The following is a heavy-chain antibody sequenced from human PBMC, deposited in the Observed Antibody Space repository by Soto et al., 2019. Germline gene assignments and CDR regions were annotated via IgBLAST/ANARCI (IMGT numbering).Heavy chain of an antibody. D-gene: IGHD3-10*01. J-gene: IGHJ6*02. CDR2: ISPTGEQR. Sequence: AGGSLRLSCAVSRFTFRNYGMSWVRQGPGKGLEWVSGISPTGEQRFYVDSVKGRFFISRDNSQNTLSLEMSNLRADDTAVYYCAKRYGSGSYRDFNSYYGMDIWGQGTSVTVSS. V-gene: IGHV3-23*01. CDR3: AKRYGSGSYRDFNSYYGMDI. CDR1: RFTFRNYG.